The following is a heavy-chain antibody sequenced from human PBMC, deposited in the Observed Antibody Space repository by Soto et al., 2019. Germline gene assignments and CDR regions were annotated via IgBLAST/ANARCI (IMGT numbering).Heavy chain of an antibody. J-gene: IGHJ4*02. Sequence: QVQLVQSGTAVKKPGSSVKVSCKASGDTFSFYTINWVRQAPGLGLEWVGRINPNVSMSNNAQKFQGRVWMTAGKCTRPASIQLCTLRSAHTGMHLCAASYGSGFRVFSYWGQGALVIVSS. CDR2: INPNVSMS. CDR1: GDTFSFYT. CDR3: AASYGSGFRVFSY. D-gene: IGHD3-10*01. V-gene: IGHV1-69*02.